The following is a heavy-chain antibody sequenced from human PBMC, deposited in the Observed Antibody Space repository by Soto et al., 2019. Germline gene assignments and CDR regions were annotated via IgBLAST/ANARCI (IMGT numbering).Heavy chain of an antibody. CDR3: ARGRTSYGSGSYPLYGMDV. CDR1: GCTFSSYA. J-gene: IGHJ6*02. V-gene: IGHV1-69*06. D-gene: IGHD3-10*01. Sequence: GASVKVSCKASGCTFSSYAISWVRQAPEQGLEWMGGIIPIFGTANYAQKFQGRVTITADKSTSTAYMELSSLRSEDTAVYYCARGRTSYGSGSYPLYGMDVWGQGTTVTVSS. CDR2: IIPIFGTA.